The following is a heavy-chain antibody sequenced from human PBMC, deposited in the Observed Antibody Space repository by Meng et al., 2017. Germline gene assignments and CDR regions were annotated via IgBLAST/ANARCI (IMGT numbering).Heavy chain of an antibody. D-gene: IGHD2-15*01. CDR2: IYPGDSDT. V-gene: IGHV5-51*01. CDR3: ARRQVVAVDDFDI. CDR1: GYSFTSYW. J-gene: IGHJ3*02. Sequence: KVSCKGSGYSFTSYWIGWVRQMPGKGLEWMGIIYPGDSDTRYSPSFQGQVTISADKSISTAYLKWSSLKASDTAMYYCARRQVVAVDDFDIWGQGTMVTVSS.